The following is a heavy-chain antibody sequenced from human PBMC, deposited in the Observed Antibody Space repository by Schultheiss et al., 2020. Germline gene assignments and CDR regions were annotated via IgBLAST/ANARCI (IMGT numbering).Heavy chain of an antibody. CDR3: ARDEHIVVRPDYYYYYGMDV. D-gene: IGHD2-21*01. J-gene: IGHJ6*02. Sequence: ASVKVSCKASGGTFSSYAISWVRQAPGQGLEWMGWIGANNGNTNYAQKVQGRVTMTTDTSTSTVYMELSSLRSEDTAVYYCARDEHIVVRPDYYYYYGMDVWGQGTTVTVSS. CDR1: GGTFSSYA. V-gene: IGHV1-18*01. CDR2: IGANNGNT.